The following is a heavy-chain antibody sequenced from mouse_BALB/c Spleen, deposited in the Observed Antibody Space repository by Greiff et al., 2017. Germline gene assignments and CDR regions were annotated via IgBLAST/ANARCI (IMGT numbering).Heavy chain of an antibody. CDR1: GYTFTSYW. D-gene: IGHD2-4*01. Sequence: QVQLQQPGAELVKPGASVKLSCKASGYTFTSYWMHWVKQRPGQGLEWIGEINPSNGRTNYNEKFKSKATLTVDKSSSTAYMQLSSLTSEDSAVYYGARDYDYEGWFAYWGEGTLVTVSA. CDR2: INPSNGRT. J-gene: IGHJ3*01. CDR3: ARDYDYEGWFAY. V-gene: IGHV1S81*02.